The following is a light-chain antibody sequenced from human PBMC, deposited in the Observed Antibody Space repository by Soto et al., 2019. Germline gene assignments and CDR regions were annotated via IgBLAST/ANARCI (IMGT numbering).Light chain of an antibody. J-gene: IGKJ1*01. CDR1: QSVSDSL. Sequence: EIVLTQSPGTLSLSPGERATLSCRASQSVSDSLLAWYQQKPGQAPRLLIYGISSRATGIPDRFSGSGSGTDFTLTISRLEPEDFAVYDCQRYGRPATFGQGTKVEIK. CDR2: GIS. CDR3: QRYGRPAT. V-gene: IGKV3-20*01.